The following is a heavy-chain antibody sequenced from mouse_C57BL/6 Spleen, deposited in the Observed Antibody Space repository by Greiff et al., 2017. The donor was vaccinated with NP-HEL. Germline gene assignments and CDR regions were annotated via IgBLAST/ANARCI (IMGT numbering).Heavy chain of an antibody. D-gene: IGHD2-5*01. CDR3: ARKTYYSNFSL. J-gene: IGHJ1*03. CDR1: GYTFTSYW. Sequence: QVQLQQPGAELVKPGASVKLSCKASGYTFTSYWMQWVKQRPGQGLEWIGEIDPSDSYTNYNQKFKGKATLTVDTSASTAYMQLSSLTSEDSAVYYCARKTYYSNFSLWGTGTTVTVSS. CDR2: IDPSDSYT. V-gene: IGHV1-50*01.